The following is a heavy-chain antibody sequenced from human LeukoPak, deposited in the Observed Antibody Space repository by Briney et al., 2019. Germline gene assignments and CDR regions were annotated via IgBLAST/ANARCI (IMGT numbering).Heavy chain of an antibody. Sequence: GGSLRLSCAASGFTFSSYAMHWVRQAPGKGLEYVSAISSNGGSTYYANSVKGRFTISRDNSKNTLYLQMNSLRAEDTAVYYCAKAAYRGSTSGDYYYGMDVWGQGTTVTVSS. CDR2: ISSNGGST. CDR3: AKAAYRGSTSGDYYYGMDV. J-gene: IGHJ6*02. D-gene: IGHD2-2*01. V-gene: IGHV3-64*01. CDR1: GFTFSSYA.